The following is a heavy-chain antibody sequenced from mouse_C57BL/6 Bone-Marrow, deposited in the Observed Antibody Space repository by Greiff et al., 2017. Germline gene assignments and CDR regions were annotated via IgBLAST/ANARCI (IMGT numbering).Heavy chain of an antibody. Sequence: EVKVVESEGGLVQPGSSMKLSCTASGFTFSDYYMAWVRQVPEKGLEWVANINYDGSSTYYLDSLKSRFIISRDNAKNILYLQMSSLKSEDTATYYCARATYYYARDYWGQGTSVTVSS. J-gene: IGHJ4*01. CDR3: ARATYYYARDY. CDR2: INYDGSST. CDR1: GFTFSDYY. V-gene: IGHV5-16*01.